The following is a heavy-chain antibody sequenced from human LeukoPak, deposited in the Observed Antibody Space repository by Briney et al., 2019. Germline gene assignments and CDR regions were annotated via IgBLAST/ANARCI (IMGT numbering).Heavy chain of an antibody. V-gene: IGHV3-33*08. J-gene: IGHJ4*02. Sequence: GGSLRLSCSASGFTFSSYGMHWVRQAPGKGLEWVALIWYDGSNKYYTDSVKGRLTISRDNSKNTLYLQMNSLRAEDTAIYYCAREGPRGNSQFDYWGQGTLVTVSS. CDR3: AREGPRGNSQFDY. CDR1: GFTFSSYG. CDR2: IWYDGSNK. D-gene: IGHD2/OR15-2a*01.